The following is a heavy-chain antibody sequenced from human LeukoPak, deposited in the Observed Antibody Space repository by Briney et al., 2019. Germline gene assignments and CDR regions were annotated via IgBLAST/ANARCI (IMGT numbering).Heavy chain of an antibody. Sequence: ASVTVSCKASGYTFTSYGISWVRQAPGQGLEWMGWIGAYNGNTNYAQKLQGRVTMTTDTSTSTAYMELRSLRSDDTAVYYCATTNIDPSPFDYWGQGTLVTVSS. CDR3: ATTNIDPSPFDY. CDR2: IGAYNGNT. CDR1: GYTFTSYG. J-gene: IGHJ4*02. D-gene: IGHD2/OR15-2a*01. V-gene: IGHV1-18*01.